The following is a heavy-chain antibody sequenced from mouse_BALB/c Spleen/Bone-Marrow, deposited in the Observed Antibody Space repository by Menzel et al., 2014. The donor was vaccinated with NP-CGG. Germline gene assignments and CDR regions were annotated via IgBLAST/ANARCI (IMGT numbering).Heavy chain of an antibody. CDR3: AREDGLWYFDV. Sequence: VQLVESGAELMKPGASVKISCKATGYTFSSYWIEWVKRRPGHGLEWIGEILPGSGSTNYNEKFKGKATFTADTSSNTAYMQLSSLTSEDSAVYYCAREDGLWYFDVWGAGTTVTVSS. CDR2: ILPGSGST. CDR1: GYTFSSYW. V-gene: IGHV1-9*01. J-gene: IGHJ1*01. D-gene: IGHD1-1*01.